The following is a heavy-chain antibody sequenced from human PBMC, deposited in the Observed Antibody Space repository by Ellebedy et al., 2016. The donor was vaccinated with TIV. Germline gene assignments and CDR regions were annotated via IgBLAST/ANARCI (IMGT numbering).Heavy chain of an antibody. CDR3: ARSPLGPRGFDP. CDR1: GGSISSGGYS. J-gene: IGHJ5*02. CDR2: IYHSGST. V-gene: IGHV4-30-2*01. Sequence: MPSETLSLTCAVSGGSISSGGYSWRWIRQPPGKGLEWIGYIYHSGSTYYNPSLKSRVTISVDRSKNQFSLKLSAVTAADTAVYYCARSPLGPRGFDPWGQGTLVTVSS.